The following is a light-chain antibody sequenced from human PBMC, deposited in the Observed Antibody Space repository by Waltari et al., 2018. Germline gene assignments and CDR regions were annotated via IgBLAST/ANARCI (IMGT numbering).Light chain of an antibody. J-gene: IGKJ4*01. CDR1: QTVNSY. Sequence: EIVLTQSPATLSLSPGERATLSCRASQTVNSYLAWYQQKPGQSPRLLIYDASNRATGIPARFSASGSETDFTLTISSLETEDFAVYYCQQRAIWPLTFGGGTRVEIK. V-gene: IGKV3-11*01. CDR2: DAS. CDR3: QQRAIWPLT.